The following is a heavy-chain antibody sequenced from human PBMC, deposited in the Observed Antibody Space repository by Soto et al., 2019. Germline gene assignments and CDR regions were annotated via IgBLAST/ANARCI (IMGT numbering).Heavy chain of an antibody. Sequence: HPGGSLRLSCAASGFTFSSYGMHWVRQAPGKGLEWVAVIWYDGSNKYYADSVKGRFTISRDNSKNTLYLQMNSLRAEDTAVYYCARDLDILTGPRYYYYGMDVWGQGTTVTVSS. V-gene: IGHV3-33*01. CDR1: GFTFSSYG. CDR3: ARDLDILTGPRYYYYGMDV. CDR2: IWYDGSNK. D-gene: IGHD3-9*01. J-gene: IGHJ6*02.